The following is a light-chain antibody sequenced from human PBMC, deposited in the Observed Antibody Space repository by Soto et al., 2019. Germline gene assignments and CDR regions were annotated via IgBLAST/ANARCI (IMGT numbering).Light chain of an antibody. CDR1: QDVRSW. CDR3: QQSDSLPRT. V-gene: IGKV1-12*01. Sequence: DIQLTQSPSSVSASIGDRVTITCRASQDVRSWLAWYQQKPGIAPKLLVYGASNLQSGVPPRFSGSGSETLFSLTISSLQPEDSAIYICQQSDSLPRTFGQGTKVEIK. CDR2: GAS. J-gene: IGKJ1*01.